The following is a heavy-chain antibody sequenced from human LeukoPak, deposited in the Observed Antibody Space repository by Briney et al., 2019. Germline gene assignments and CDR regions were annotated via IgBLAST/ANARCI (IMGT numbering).Heavy chain of an antibody. CDR1: GFTFNNHP. V-gene: IGHV3-23*01. J-gene: IGHJ4*02. D-gene: IGHD1-1*01. CDR3: GRDWKLDY. Sequence: GGSLRLSCAASGFTFNNHPMSWVRQAPGKGLEWVSAISDNSDDRKYADSVKGRFTVSRDNSRNTLYLQMNRLRVEDTAMYYCGRDWKLDYWGQGTLVTVSS. CDR2: ISDNSDDR.